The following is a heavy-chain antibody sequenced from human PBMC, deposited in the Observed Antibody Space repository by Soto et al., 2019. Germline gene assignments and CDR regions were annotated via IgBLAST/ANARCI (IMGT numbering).Heavy chain of an antibody. J-gene: IGHJ6*02. Sequence: QVQLVQSGAEVRKPGSSVTVSCKASGGTFSTYGITWVRQAPGQGLEWMGNIIPLIGTANYAQRFRGRVTITADEYTTTDYMELTSLTSEDTAVYYCARVVMTTVPASFYYGRDVWGQGTTVTVSS. CDR3: ARVVMTTVPASFYYGRDV. V-gene: IGHV1-69*18. CDR1: GGTFSTYG. CDR2: IIPLIGTA. D-gene: IGHD4-4*01.